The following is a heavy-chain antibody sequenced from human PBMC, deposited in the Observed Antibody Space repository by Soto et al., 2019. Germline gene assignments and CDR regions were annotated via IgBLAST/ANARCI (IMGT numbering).Heavy chain of an antibody. J-gene: IGHJ4*02. CDR2: MNPNSGNT. D-gene: IGHD3-9*01. V-gene: IGHV1-8*01. CDR1: GYSFTSYD. CDR3: ARGVGYYDILTGYYPEYYFDY. Sequence: ASVKVSWKASGYSFTSYDINWGRKTTGQGPEWMGWMNPNSGNTGYAQKFQGRVTMTRNTSISTAYMELSSLRSEDTAMYYCARGVGYYDILTGYYPEYYFDYWGQGTLVTVSS.